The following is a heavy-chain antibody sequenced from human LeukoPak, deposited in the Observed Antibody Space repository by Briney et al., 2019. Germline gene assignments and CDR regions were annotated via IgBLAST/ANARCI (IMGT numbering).Heavy chain of an antibody. CDR2: ISSDGGDT. V-gene: IGHV3-64*01. J-gene: IGHJ4*02. Sequence: SGGSLRLSCAASGFTFSNYAMHWVRQAPGRGLEYVSAISSDGGDTYYANSVKDRFTISRDNSKNTLFLQMGSLRAEDMAVYYCARVLYCSGRPCYYPLDYWGQGTLVTVSS. CDR1: GFTFSNYA. D-gene: IGHD2-15*01. CDR3: ARVLYCSGRPCYYPLDY.